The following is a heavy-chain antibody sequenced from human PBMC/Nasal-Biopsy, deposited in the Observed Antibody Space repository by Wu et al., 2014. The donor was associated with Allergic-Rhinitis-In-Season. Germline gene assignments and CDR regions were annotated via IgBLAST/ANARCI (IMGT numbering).Heavy chain of an antibody. J-gene: IGHJ4*02. Sequence: TLSLTCAVSGGSITNGPYSWDWIRQPPGKGLEYIGYIFHTGTTYYNLSLKSRVTISVDTSKNVYSLTVSSVTAADTAVYYCARISAGRGLFDLWGQGTLVTVSS. V-gene: IGHV4-61*03. CDR2: IFHTGTT. CDR3: ARISAGRGLFDL. CDR1: GGSITNGPYS.